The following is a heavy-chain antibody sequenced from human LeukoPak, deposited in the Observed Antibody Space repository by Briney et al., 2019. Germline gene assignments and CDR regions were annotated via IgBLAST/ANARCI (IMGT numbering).Heavy chain of an antibody. CDR3: ASGLGFLEWLPGDFDY. Sequence: GGSLRLSCAASGFTFSSYSMNWVRQAPGKGLEWVSYISSSSSTIYYPDSVNGRFTISRDNAKNSLYLQMNSLRAEDTAVYYCASGLGFLEWLPGDFDYWGQGTLVTVSS. CDR1: GFTFSSYS. D-gene: IGHD3-3*01. V-gene: IGHV3-48*01. J-gene: IGHJ4*02. CDR2: ISSSSSTI.